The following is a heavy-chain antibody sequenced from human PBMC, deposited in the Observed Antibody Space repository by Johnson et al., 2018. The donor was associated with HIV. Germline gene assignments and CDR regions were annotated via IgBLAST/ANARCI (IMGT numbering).Heavy chain of an antibody. D-gene: IGHD6-6*01. V-gene: IGHV3-13*01. CDR3: SRLEYSSVSPLLGAFDI. CDR2: IDTTGDT. CDR1: GFTFSAYE. J-gene: IGHJ3*02. Sequence: VQLVESGGGVVQPGRSLRLSCAASGFTFSAYEMHWVRQSTGKGLEWVSSIDTTGDTYYPDSVKGRFTISRENAKNSLYLQMNSLRAEDTALYYCSRLEYSSVSPLLGAFDIWGQVTMVTVSS.